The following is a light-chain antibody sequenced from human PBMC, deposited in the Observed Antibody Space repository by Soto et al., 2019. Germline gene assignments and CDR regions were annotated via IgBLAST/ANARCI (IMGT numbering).Light chain of an antibody. CDR3: QQYVRSPPSWT. CDR1: QSVSSSY. V-gene: IGKV3-20*01. Sequence: ETVLTQSPGTLSSSPGERATLSCRASQSVSSSYLAWYQQKPGQAPRLLLYDASISATGIPDRFSGSVSGTDFTLTISRLEPEDFAVYYCQQYVRSPPSWTFGQGTKVEIK. J-gene: IGKJ1*01. CDR2: DAS.